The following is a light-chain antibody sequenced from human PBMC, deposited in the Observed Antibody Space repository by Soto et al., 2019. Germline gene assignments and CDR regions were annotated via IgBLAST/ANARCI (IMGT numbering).Light chain of an antibody. CDR2: KAS. CDR1: QGIDMF. CDR3: QHYNSYSEA. J-gene: IGKJ1*01. V-gene: IGKV1-5*03. Sequence: DIQMTQSPSSLSASVGDRVTMTCQASQGIDMFLNWFQQKPGKAPKLLIYKASTLKSGVPSRFSGSGSGTEFTLTISSLQPDDFATYYCQHYNSYSEAFGQGTKVDIK.